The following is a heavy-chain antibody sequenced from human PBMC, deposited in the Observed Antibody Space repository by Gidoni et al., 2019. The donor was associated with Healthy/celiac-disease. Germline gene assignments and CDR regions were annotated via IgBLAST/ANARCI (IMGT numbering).Heavy chain of an antibody. CDR1: GFSRSNARMG. D-gene: IGHD4-17*01. J-gene: IGHJ6*02. CDR3: ARIAPTTDWGMDV. V-gene: IGHV2-26*01. CDR2: IFSNDEK. Sequence: QVTLKESGPVLVKPPETPTLTCTVSGFSRSNARMGVSWIRQPPGKALEWLAHIFSNDEKSYSTSLKSRLTISKDTSKSQVVLTMTNMDPVDTATYYCARIAPTTDWGMDVWGQGTTVTVSS.